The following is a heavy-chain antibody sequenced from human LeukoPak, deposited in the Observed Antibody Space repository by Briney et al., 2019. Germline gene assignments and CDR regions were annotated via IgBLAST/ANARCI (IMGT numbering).Heavy chain of an antibody. J-gene: IGHJ4*02. CDR2: IYHTGST. Sequence: PSETLSLTCSVSGGPITEYYWSWIRHPPGKGREGSGYIYHTGSTNYSPSLKSRVTMSVDASRNQFSLKLVSVTAADTAVYYCARDRGTTGYYYLDSWGQGILVTVSS. CDR1: GGPITEYY. V-gene: IGHV4-59*01. CDR3: ARDRGTTGYYYLDS. D-gene: IGHD1-26*01.